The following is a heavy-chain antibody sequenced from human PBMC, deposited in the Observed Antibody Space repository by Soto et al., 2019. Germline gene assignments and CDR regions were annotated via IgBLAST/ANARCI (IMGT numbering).Heavy chain of an antibody. J-gene: IGHJ4*02. V-gene: IGHV4-31*03. CDR2: ILNSGTT. CDR1: GGSISSADYY. CDR3: AGVGPTEGGGSLYS. Sequence: QVQLQESGPGLVKPSQTLSLTCTVSGGSISSADYYWSWIRQHPGKGLEWIGNILNSGTTYYHPSLLASLSISVPTSKKQFAQRLGCVTAAGRSVYLCAGVGPTEGGGSLYSWGKGTLVTVSS. D-gene: IGHD1-1*01.